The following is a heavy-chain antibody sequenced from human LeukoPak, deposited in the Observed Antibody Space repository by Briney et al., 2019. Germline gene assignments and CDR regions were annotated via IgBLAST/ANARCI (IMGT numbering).Heavy chain of an antibody. CDR2: ISYDGSNK. V-gene: IGHV3-30*01. J-gene: IGHJ6*03. CDR3: ARDARYGLYDYGDYYYYYTDV. D-gene: IGHD4-17*01. Sequence: QPGGSLRLSCAASGFTFSSYAMHWVRQAPGKGLEWVAVISYDGSNKYYADSVKGRFTISRDNSKNTLYLQMNSLRAEDTAVYYCARDARYGLYDYGDYYYYYTDVWGKGTTVTVSS. CDR1: GFTFSSYA.